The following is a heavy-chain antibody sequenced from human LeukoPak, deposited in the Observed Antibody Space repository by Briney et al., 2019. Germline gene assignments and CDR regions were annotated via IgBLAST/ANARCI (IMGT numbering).Heavy chain of an antibody. CDR3: ARSSSWFFDY. CDR1: GSSMSSYY. V-gene: IGHV4-4*07. J-gene: IGHJ4*02. Sequence: PSETLSLTCTISGSSMSSYYWNWIRQPAGKGLEWIGRIYTSVSTKYNPSLKSRVTMSVDTSKNQVSLKLSSVTAADTAIYYCARSSSWFFDYWGQGTLVTVSS. D-gene: IGHD6-13*01. CDR2: IYTSVST.